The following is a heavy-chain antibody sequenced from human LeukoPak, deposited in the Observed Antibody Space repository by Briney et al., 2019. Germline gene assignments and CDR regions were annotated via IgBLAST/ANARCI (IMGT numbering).Heavy chain of an antibody. CDR1: GGSISSHY. CDR2: IYYSGST. J-gene: IGHJ5*02. V-gene: IGHV4-59*11. CDR3: ARYIVVVPAAIRTAFDP. Sequence: SETLSLTCTVSGGSISSHYWSWIRQPPGKGLEWIGYIYYSGSTNYNPSLKSRVTISVDTSKNQFSLKLSSVTAADTAVHYCARYIVVVPAAIRTAFDPWGQGTLVTVSS. D-gene: IGHD2-2*02.